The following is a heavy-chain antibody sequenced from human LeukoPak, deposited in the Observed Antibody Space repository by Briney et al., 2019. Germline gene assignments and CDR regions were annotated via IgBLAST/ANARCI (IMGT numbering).Heavy chain of an antibody. CDR2: LSFDGNNK. CDR3: AKSSSVHYDFWSGRYYPNS. Sequence: GGSLRLSCAASRFTFSDYAMHWVRQAPGKGLEWVAVLSFDGNNKYYADSVKGRFTISRDNSKSTLYLQMDSLRPEDTAVYYCAKSSSVHYDFWSGRYYPNSWGQGTLVTVSS. V-gene: IGHV3-30-3*02. D-gene: IGHD3-3*01. CDR1: RFTFSDYA. J-gene: IGHJ4*02.